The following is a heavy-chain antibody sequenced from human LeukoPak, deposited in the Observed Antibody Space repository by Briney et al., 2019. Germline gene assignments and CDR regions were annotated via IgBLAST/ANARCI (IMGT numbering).Heavy chain of an antibody. CDR3: AKDYDFWSGSMGFDY. CDR2: ISGSGGST. J-gene: IGHJ4*02. D-gene: IGHD3-3*01. Sequence: GGSLRLSCAASGFTFSSYAMSWVRQAPGKGLEWVSAISGSGGSTYYADSVKGRFTISRDNSKNTLYLQMNSLRAEDTAVYYCAKDYDFWSGSMGFDYWGQGTLVTVSS. CDR1: GFTFSSYA. V-gene: IGHV3-23*01.